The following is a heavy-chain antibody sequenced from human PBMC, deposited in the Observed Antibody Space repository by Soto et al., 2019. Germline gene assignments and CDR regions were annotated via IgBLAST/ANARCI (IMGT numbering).Heavy chain of an antibody. CDR2: ISSGSSDK. J-gene: IGHJ6*02. CDR1: GFTFTSST. D-gene: IGHD2-2*01. V-gene: IGHV3-21*06. CDR3: VRLDCSGTSCYFYGLDV. Sequence: EMQLVESGGDLVKPGGSLRLSCAASGFTFTSSTMKWVRQAPGKGLEWVSSISSGSSDKYYADSVRGRFTISRDDAKNSVYLQMKGLRAEDSAVYYCVRLDCSGTSCYFYGLDVWGQGTTVTVSS.